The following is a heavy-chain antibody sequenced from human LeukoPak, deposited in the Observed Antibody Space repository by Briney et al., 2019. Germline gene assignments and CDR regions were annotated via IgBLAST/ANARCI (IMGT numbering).Heavy chain of an antibody. V-gene: IGHV4-30-2*01. J-gene: IGHJ4*02. Sequence: PSETLSLTCAVSGGSISSGGYSWSWIRQPPGKGLEWIGYIYHSGSTYYNPSLKSRVTISVDRSKNQFSLKLSFVTAADTAVYFCARANYDVLSGYYSTFDYWGQGTLVTVSS. CDR3: ARANYDVLSGYYSTFDY. D-gene: IGHD3-3*01. CDR2: IYHSGST. CDR1: GGSISSGGYS.